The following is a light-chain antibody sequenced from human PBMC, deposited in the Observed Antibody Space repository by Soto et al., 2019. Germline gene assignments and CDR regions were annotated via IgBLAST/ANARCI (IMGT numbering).Light chain of an antibody. CDR2: GAS. J-gene: IGKJ3*01. V-gene: IGKV3-15*01. CDR1: QSVNSN. CDR3: QQYNNCPFN. Sequence: EIMMTQSPVTLSVSPGERATLSCRASQSVNSNLAWYQQKPGQAPRLLIYGASTRATGIPASFIGNGSGTELTLTASSLQPEDFAVHYCQQYNNCPFNLCPSTKVDI.